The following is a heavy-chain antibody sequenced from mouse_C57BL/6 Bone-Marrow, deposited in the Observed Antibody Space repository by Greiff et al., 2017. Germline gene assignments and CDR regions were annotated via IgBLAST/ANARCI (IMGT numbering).Heavy chain of an antibody. D-gene: IGHD2-4*01. CDR1: GFTFSDYY. CDR2: ISNGGGST. J-gene: IGHJ4*01. CDR3: GRYDYERAMDY. V-gene: IGHV5-12*01. Sequence: EVQVVESGGGLVQPGGSLKLSCAASGFTFSDYYMYWVRQTPEKRLEWVAYISNGGGSTYYPDTVKGRFTISRDNAKNTLYLQMSRQKSEDTAMYYCGRYDYERAMDYWGQGASVTVSS.